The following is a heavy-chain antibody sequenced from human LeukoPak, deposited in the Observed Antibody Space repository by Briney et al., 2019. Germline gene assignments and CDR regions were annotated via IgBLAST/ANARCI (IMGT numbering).Heavy chain of an antibody. Sequence: SETLSLTCTVSGGSISSSSYYWGWIRQPPGKGLEWIGSIYYSGSTYYNPSLKGRVTISVDTSKNQFSLKLSSVTAADTAVYYCARHPQTYYFDYWGQGTLVTVSS. V-gene: IGHV4-39*01. CDR3: ARHPQTYYFDY. CDR2: IYYSGST. CDR1: GGSISSSSYY. J-gene: IGHJ4*02.